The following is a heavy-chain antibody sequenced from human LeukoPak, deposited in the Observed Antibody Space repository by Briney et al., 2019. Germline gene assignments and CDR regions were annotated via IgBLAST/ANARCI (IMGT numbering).Heavy chain of an antibody. D-gene: IGHD6-19*01. CDR1: GGSIGSSSYY. Sequence: SETLSLTCTVSGGSIGSSSYYWGWIRQPPGKGLEWIGSIYYSGSTYYNPSLKSRVTISVDTSKNQFSLKLSSVTAADTAVYHCARPGAVAGTGDFDHWGQGTLVTVSS. CDR2: IYYSGST. J-gene: IGHJ4*02. CDR3: ARPGAVAGTGDFDH. V-gene: IGHV4-39*01.